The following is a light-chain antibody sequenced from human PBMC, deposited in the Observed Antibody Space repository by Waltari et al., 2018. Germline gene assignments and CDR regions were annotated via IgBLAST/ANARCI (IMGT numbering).Light chain of an antibody. Sequence: IVVTQSPLSLPVTPGEPASISFSSSQSLLHSNGYNYLDWYLQKPGQSPQLLIYLGSNRASGVPDRFSGSGSGTDFTLEISRVEAEDVGVYYCMQSLQALWTFGQGTKVEI. CDR2: LGS. J-gene: IGKJ1*01. CDR3: MQSLQALWT. CDR1: QSLLHSNGYNY. V-gene: IGKV2-28*01.